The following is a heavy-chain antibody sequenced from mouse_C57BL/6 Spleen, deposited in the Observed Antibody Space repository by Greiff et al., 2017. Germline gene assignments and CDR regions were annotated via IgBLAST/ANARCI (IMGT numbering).Heavy chain of an antibody. V-gene: IGHV1-50*01. J-gene: IGHJ3*01. CDR1: GYTFTSYW. CDR3: ARSNYTNYFAY. D-gene: IGHD2-5*01. Sequence: QVQLQQPGAELVKPGASVKLSCKASGYTFTSYWMQWVKQRPGQGLEWIGKIDPSDSYTNYNQKFKGKATLTVDTSYSNAYMQLSNLASEDSSVYYGARSNYTNYFAYWGQGTMVTVAA. CDR2: IDPSDSYT.